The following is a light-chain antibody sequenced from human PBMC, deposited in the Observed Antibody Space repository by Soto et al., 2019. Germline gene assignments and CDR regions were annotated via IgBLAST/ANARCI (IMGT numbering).Light chain of an antibody. Sequence: QSALTQPASVSGSPGQSITISCTGTSSDVGGYNYVSWYQQYPGKAPKLMIYGVTNRPSGVSNRFSGSKTGNTASLTISGLQAEDEAYYYCFSHRSGDSHVFGTGTKVT. CDR2: GVT. J-gene: IGLJ1*01. CDR3: FSHRSGDSHV. V-gene: IGLV2-14*01. CDR1: SSDVGGYNY.